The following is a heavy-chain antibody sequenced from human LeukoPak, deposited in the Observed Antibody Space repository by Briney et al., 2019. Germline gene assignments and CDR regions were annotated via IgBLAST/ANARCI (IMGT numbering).Heavy chain of an antibody. Sequence: SVKVSCKVSGGPFTSYPISWVRQAPGQGLEWMGRIIPIFGVAKYAQKFQGRVTITADKSTSTAYMELSSLRSEDTAVYYCARTVDTAMVDSHGMDVWGQGTTVTVSS. CDR1: GGPFTSYP. CDR3: ARTVDTAMVDSHGMDV. V-gene: IGHV1-69*02. J-gene: IGHJ6*02. CDR2: IIPIFGVA. D-gene: IGHD5-18*01.